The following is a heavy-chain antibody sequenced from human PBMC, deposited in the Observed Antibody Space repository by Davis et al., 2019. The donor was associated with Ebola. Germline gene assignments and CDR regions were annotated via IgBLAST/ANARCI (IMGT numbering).Heavy chain of an antibody. CDR3: ARDLLVSPIDY. D-gene: IGHD2/OR15-2a*01. CDR2: ISAYNGNR. V-gene: IGHV1-18*04. CDR1: GYSFRSYG. Sequence: ASVKVSCKASGYSFRSYGMSGVREAPGQGLEWMGWISAYNGNRNYAQKLQGRVTMTTDTSTSTAYMELRSLRSDDTAVYYCARDLLVSPIDYWGQGTLVTVSS. J-gene: IGHJ4*02.